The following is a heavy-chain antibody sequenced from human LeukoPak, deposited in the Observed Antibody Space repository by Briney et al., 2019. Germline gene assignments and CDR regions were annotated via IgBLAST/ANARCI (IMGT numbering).Heavy chain of an antibody. CDR1: GFTFSTFA. CDR2: ISPGGPT. J-gene: IGHJ4*02. Sequence: LAGGSLRLSCAASGFTFSTFAMIWVRQAPGKGLEWVSGISPGGPTYYADSVKGRFTISRDISKKTLYLQMSSLTAEDTAVYYCAKGGTRGTYYFDYWGQGALVTVSS. V-gene: IGHV3-23*01. CDR3: AKGGTRGTYYFDY. D-gene: IGHD1-1*01.